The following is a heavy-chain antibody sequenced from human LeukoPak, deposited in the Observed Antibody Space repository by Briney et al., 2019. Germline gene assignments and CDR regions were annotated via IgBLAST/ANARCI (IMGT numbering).Heavy chain of an antibody. CDR1: GGSISSYY. D-gene: IGHD6-19*01. CDR2: IYYTGST. CDR3: ARESQGTVAGTLCTWFDP. V-gene: IGHV4-59*01. Sequence: SETLSLTCTVSGGSISSYYWSWIRQPPGKGLEWIGYIYYTGSTNYNASLKSRVTMSVDTSKKQFSLKVSSVTAADTAVYYCARESQGTVAGTLCTWFDPWGQGTLVTVSS. J-gene: IGHJ5*02.